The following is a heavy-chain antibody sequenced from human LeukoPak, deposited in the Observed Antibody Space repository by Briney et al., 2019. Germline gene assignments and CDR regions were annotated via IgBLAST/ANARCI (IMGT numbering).Heavy chain of an antibody. J-gene: IGHJ4*02. CDR2: INPSGGST. CDR3: ARSEGGYFDY. Sequence: ASVKVSCKASGYTATSYYMHWVRQAPGQGLEWMGIINPSGGSTSYAQKFQGRVTMTRDTSTSTVYMELSSLRSEDAAVYYCARSEGGYFDYWGQGALVTVSS. CDR1: GYTATSYY. V-gene: IGHV1-46*01. D-gene: IGHD3-16*01.